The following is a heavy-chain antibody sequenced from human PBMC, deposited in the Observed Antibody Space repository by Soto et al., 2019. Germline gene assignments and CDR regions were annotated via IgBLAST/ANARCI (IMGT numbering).Heavy chain of an antibody. Sequence: SETLSLTCTVSGGSISSYYWSWIRQPPGKGLEWIGYIYYSGSTNYNPSLKSRVTISVDTSKNQFSLKLSSVTAADTAVYYCARSPVYYDFWSGPLYYYYYGMDVWGQGTTVTVSS. V-gene: IGHV4-59*01. CDR1: GGSISSYY. J-gene: IGHJ6*02. CDR2: IYYSGST. CDR3: ARSPVYYDFWSGPLYYYYYGMDV. D-gene: IGHD3-3*01.